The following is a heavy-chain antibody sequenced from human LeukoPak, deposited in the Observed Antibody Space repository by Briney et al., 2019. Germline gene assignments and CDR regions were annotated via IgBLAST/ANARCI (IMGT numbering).Heavy chain of an antibody. CDR2: INQDGSEE. Sequence: GGSLRLSCAASGFTFSNYWMNWVRQAPGKGLEWVANINQDGSEEYYVGSVKGRFTISRDNAKNSLYLQMSSLRAEDTAVYYCARGSWSAFDIWGQGTLVTVSS. CDR1: GFTFSNYW. J-gene: IGHJ3*02. D-gene: IGHD6-6*01. V-gene: IGHV3-7*04. CDR3: ARGSWSAFDI.